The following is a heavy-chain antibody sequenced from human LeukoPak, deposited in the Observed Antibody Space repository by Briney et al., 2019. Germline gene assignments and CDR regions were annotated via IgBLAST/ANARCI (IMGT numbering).Heavy chain of an antibody. D-gene: IGHD3-3*01. CDR3: ARDIGARHYDFWSGYPNFDY. Sequence: GGSLRLSCAASGFTFTSYYMHWVRQAPGQGLEWMGIINPSGGSTSYAQKFQGRVTMTRDTSTSTVYMELSSLRSEDTAVYYCARDIGARHYDFWSGYPNFDYWGQGTLVTVSS. V-gene: IGHV1-46*01. CDR1: GFTFTSYY. J-gene: IGHJ4*02. CDR2: INPSGGST.